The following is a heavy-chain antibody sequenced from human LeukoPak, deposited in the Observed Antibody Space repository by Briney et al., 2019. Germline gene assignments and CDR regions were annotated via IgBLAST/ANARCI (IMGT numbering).Heavy chain of an antibody. CDR2: ISSSSSYI. J-gene: IGHJ3*02. Sequence: PGGSLRLSCVVSGFTVSSNYMNWVRQAPGKGLEWVSSISSSSSYIYYADSVKGRFTISRDNAKNSLYLQMNSLRAEDTAVYYCARDSTQEGDAFDIWGQGTMVTVSS. D-gene: IGHD2-2*01. V-gene: IGHV3-21*01. CDR3: ARDSTQEGDAFDI. CDR1: GFTVSSNY.